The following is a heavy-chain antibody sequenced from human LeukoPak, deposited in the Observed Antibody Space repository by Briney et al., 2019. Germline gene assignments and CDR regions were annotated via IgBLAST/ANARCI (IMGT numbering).Heavy chain of an antibody. J-gene: IGHJ3*02. CDR3: ARGASLAAAGTGAFDI. CDR1: GDSVSSNSAA. CDR2: TYYRSKWYN. V-gene: IGHV6-1*01. D-gene: IGHD6-13*01. Sequence: SQTLSLTCAISGDSVSSNSAAWNWIRQSPSRGLEWLGRTYYRSKWYNDYAVSVKSRITINPDTSKNQFSLQLNSVTPEDTAVYYCARGASLAAAGTGAFDIWGQGTMVTVSS.